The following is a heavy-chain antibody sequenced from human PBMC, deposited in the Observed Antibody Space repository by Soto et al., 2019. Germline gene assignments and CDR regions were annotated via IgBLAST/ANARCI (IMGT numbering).Heavy chain of an antibody. CDR3: ARAAWSDAGWDH. V-gene: IGHV3-48*03. Sequence: DVQLVEAGGGVIQPGGSLRLSCAASGFSFGEYEMNWVRQAPGQGLEWVSYINQYGKITYYADSVKGRFTISRDDAKNSLFLQMDSLRADDTALYYCARAAWSDAGWDHWGQGILVTVSS. J-gene: IGHJ4*02. CDR2: INQYGKIT. CDR1: GFSFGEYE. D-gene: IGHD1-26*01.